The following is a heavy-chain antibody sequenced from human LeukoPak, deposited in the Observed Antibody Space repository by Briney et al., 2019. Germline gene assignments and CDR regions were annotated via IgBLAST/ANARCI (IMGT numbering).Heavy chain of an antibody. Sequence: SETLSLTCTVSGYSITSGCYWGWIRQPPGKGLEWIGSIYHSGSPYYNPSLKSRATTSVDTSKNQFSLRLISVTAADTAVYYCARDRDSTMIRDYYFDYWGQGTLVTVSS. CDR2: IYHSGSP. CDR1: GYSITSGCY. V-gene: IGHV4-38-2*02. CDR3: ARDRDSTMIRDYYFDY. J-gene: IGHJ4*02. D-gene: IGHD3-22*01.